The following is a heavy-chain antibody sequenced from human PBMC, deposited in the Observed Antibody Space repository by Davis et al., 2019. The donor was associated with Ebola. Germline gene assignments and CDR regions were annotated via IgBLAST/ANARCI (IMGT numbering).Heavy chain of an antibody. V-gene: IGHV3-23*01. D-gene: IGHD3-10*01. J-gene: IGHJ5*02. Sequence: GESLKISCAASGFTFSSYAMSWVRQAPGKGLEWVSGISGSGGSTYYADSVKGRFTISRDNSKNTLYLQMNSLRAEDTAVYYCAKNPSYYYGSGSYYNGNWFDPWGQGTLVTVSS. CDR3: AKNPSYYYGSGSYYNGNWFDP. CDR1: GFTFSSYA. CDR2: ISGSGGST.